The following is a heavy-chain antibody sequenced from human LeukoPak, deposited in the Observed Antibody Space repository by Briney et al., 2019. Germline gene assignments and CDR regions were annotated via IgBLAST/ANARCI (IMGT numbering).Heavy chain of an antibody. CDR1: GFTFSSYG. D-gene: IGHD5-18*01. CDR2: ISYDGSNK. Sequence: PGGSLRLSCAASGFTFSSYGMHWVRQAPGKGLEWVAVISYDGSNKYYADSVKGRFTISRDNSKNTLYLQMNSLRAEDTAVYCCAKVVDTAMAPPGFDYWGQGTLVTVSS. J-gene: IGHJ4*02. V-gene: IGHV3-30*18. CDR3: AKVVDTAMAPPGFDY.